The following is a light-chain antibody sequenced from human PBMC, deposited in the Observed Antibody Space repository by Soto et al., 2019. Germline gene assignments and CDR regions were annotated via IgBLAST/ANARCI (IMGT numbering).Light chain of an antibody. Sequence: QYALTQPASVSGSPGQSITISCTGTSSDVGGYSYVSWYQQHPDKAPKLVIYDVSTRPSGVSSRFSGSKSGNTASLTISGLQAEDEADYYCSSYTSSSTQVFGGGTKLTVL. CDR2: DVS. CDR3: SSYTSSSTQV. CDR1: SSDVGGYSY. V-gene: IGLV2-14*01. J-gene: IGLJ3*02.